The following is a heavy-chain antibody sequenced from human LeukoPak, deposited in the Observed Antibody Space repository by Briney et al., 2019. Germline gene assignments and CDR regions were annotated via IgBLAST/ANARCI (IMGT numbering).Heavy chain of an antibody. D-gene: IGHD2/OR15-2a*01. CDR3: ARQGISAYPFDY. J-gene: IGHJ4*02. Sequence: ASVKVSCKASGYTFPGYYIHWVRQAPGQGLEWMGWINPSGGGTNYAQKFQGRVTMTRDTSISTAYMELSRLRSDDTAVYCCARQGISAYPFDYWGQGTLVTVSS. CDR2: INPSGGGT. CDR1: GYTFPGYY. V-gene: IGHV1-2*02.